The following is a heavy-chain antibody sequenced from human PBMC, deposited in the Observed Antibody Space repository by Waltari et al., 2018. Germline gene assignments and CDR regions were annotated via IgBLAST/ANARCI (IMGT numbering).Heavy chain of an antibody. CDR3: ARISIAVADPFDY. Sequence: QVQLQQWGAGLLKPSETLSLTCAVYGGSFSGYYWSWIRQPPGKGLEWIGEINHSGSTNYNPSLKSRVTISVDTSKNQFSLKLSSVTAADTAVYYCARISIAVADPFDYWGQGTLVTVSS. J-gene: IGHJ4*02. D-gene: IGHD6-19*01. V-gene: IGHV4-34*01. CDR2: INHSGST. CDR1: GGSFSGYY.